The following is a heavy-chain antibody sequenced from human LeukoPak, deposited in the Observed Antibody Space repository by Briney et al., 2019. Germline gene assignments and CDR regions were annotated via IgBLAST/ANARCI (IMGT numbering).Heavy chain of an antibody. CDR3: ARAPTAYCLSTNCQPYFDY. Sequence: PSETLSLTCTVSGGSISNYYWSWIRQPAGKGLEWIGRIYTGGSTNYNPSLKSRVTLSIETPKNQFSLELTSVTAADTAVYYCARAPTAYCLSTNCQPYFDYWGQGILVTVSS. V-gene: IGHV4-4*07. CDR1: GGSISNYY. J-gene: IGHJ4*02. D-gene: IGHD2/OR15-2a*01. CDR2: IYTGGST.